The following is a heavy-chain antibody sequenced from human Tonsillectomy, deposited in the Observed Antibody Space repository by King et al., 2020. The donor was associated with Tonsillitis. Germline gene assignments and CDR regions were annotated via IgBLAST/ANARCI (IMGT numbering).Heavy chain of an antibody. CDR2: IGGTIST. CDR1: GFDFSTYI. D-gene: IGHD5-24*01. J-gene: IGHJ3*02. V-gene: IGHV3-23*04. Sequence: VQLVESGGGLVRPGGSLRLTCTASGFDFSTYIMTWVRQAPGKGLEWVSAIGGTISTYYADSVKSQFIISRDNSKNTLYLQMNSLRVEDTAVYFCAFDRWPNGYNMAFDTWGQGTMVTVSA. CDR3: AFDRWPNGYNMAFDT.